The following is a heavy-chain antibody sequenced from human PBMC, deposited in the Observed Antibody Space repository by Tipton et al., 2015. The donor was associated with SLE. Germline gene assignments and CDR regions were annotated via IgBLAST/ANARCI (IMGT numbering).Heavy chain of an antibody. V-gene: IGHV4-38-2*01. CDR1: GYSISSGYY. CDR3: ARLHGYSYGLNWFDP. D-gene: IGHD5-18*01. CDR2: IYHSGST. J-gene: IGHJ5*02. Sequence: TLSLTCAVSGYSISSGYYWGWIRQPPGKGLEWIGNIYHSGSTYYNPPLKSRVTISVDTSKNQFSLNLRSVTAADTAVYYCARLHGYSYGLNWFDPWGQGTLISVSS.